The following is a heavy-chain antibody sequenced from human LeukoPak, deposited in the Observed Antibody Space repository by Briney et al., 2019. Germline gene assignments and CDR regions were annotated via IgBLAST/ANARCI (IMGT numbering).Heavy chain of an antibody. CDR3: AREGVAATGLDY. V-gene: IGHV1-46*01. CDR2: INPSGGSR. J-gene: IGHJ4*02. CDR1: GHTFSIYN. D-gene: IGHD6-13*01. Sequence: ASVKVSCKASGHTFSIYNMHWVRQAPAQGLEWMGIINPSGGSRSNTQKFQGRVTMTRDTSTSTVYMELSSLRSEDTAVYYCAREGVAATGLDYWGQGTLVTVSS.